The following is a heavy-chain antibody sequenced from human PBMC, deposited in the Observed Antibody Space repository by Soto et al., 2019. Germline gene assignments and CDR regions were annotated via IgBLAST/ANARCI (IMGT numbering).Heavy chain of an antibody. V-gene: IGHV4-34*02. CDR2: INHRGST. Sequence: QVHLQQWGAGLLKLSETLSLTCAVYGESFIVYYWTWIRQPPGKGLEWIGEINHRGSTNYNPSLMPRENTSTNTCTNPFSMKLSSMTAAYTSGDYCARTDILTTNGIQTSGQGTLVTVSS. CDR3: ARTDILTTNGIQT. J-gene: IGHJ5*02. D-gene: IGHD5-12*01. CDR1: GESFIVYY.